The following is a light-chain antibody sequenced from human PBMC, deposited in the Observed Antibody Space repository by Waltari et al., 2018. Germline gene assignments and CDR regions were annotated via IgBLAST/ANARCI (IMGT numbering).Light chain of an antibody. J-gene: IGKJ1*01. CDR2: GAS. Sequence: EIVLTQSPGTLSLSLGERATVSCRASQSVSRALAWYQQKPGQAPRLLFYGASTRATGIPDSFSGSASGTDFSLTISRLEPDDFAVYYCQHYLRLPVTFGQGTTVEI. CDR1: QSVSRA. V-gene: IGKV3-20*01. CDR3: QHYLRLPVT.